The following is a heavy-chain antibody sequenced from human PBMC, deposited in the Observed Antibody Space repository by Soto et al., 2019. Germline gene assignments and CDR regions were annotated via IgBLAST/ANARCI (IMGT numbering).Heavy chain of an antibody. CDR3: GRDGDKWDPRYLDY. V-gene: IGHV1-18*01. D-gene: IGHD1-26*01. CDR2: INGHTGST. Sequence: QVQLVQSGAEVKRPGASVKVSCKTPGNFCSKFGISWVRQAPGQGLEWMGWINGHTGSTNYAPKFRGSVTMTTDTSTGILYMELSSLTSDDTAVYYCGRDGDKWDPRYLDYWGQGTLVSV. CDR1: GNFCSKFG. J-gene: IGHJ4*02.